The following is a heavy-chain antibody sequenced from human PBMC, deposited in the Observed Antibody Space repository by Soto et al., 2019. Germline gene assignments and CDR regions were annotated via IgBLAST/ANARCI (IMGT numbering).Heavy chain of an antibody. CDR3: ARESVAGFD. D-gene: IGHD6-19*01. CDR1: GFTFSHYA. Sequence: GGSLRLSCAASGFTFSHYAMHWVRQPPGKGLEWVAVVSDGGYNKFYFDSVKGRFTVFRDDSKQTLDLQMNDLRPEDTAIYFCARESVAGFDWGQGTRVTVSS. V-gene: IGHV3-30*04. CDR2: VSDGGYNK. J-gene: IGHJ4*02.